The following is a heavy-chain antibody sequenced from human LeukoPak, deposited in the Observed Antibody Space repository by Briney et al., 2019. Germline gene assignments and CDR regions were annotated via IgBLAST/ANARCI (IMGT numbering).Heavy chain of an antibody. V-gene: IGHV3-7*03. J-gene: IGHJ3*02. CDR2: IKQDGSEK. CDR3: AKDFRQGGLLWFGDGGAFDI. Sequence: GGSLRLSCAASGFTFSRYWMSWVRQAPGKGLEWVANIKQDGSEKFYVESVKGRFTVSRDNAKNSLYLQMNSLRAEDMALYYCAKDFRQGGLLWFGDGGAFDIWGQGTMVTVSS. CDR1: GFTFSRYW. D-gene: IGHD3-10*01.